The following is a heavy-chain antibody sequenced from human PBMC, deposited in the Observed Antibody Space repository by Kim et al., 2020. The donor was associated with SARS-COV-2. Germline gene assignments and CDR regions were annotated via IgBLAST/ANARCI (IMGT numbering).Heavy chain of an antibody. V-gene: IGHV3-73*01. CDR1: GFTFSGSA. J-gene: IGHJ6*02. D-gene: IGHD5-12*01. CDR3: TRLEEMSTSNRATGMDV. Sequence: GGSLRLSCAASGFTFSGSAMHWVRQASGKGLEWVGRIRSKANSYATAYAASVKGRFTISRDDSKNTAYLQMNSLKTEDTAVYYCTRLEEMSTSNRATGMDVWGQGTTVTVSS. CDR2: IRSKANSYAT.